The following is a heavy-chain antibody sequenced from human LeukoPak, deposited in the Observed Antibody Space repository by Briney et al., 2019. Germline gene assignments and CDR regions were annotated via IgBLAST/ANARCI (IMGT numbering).Heavy chain of an antibody. J-gene: IGHJ4*02. V-gene: IGHV3-15*01. Sequence: GGSLRLSCAASGFTFSNAWMRWVRQAPGKGGEWVGCIKSITGGGTTDYAAPVKGRLTISTDDSTNTLYLQMNSLKPEDTAVYYCTTGGRGRDGPMAGFDYWGQGTLVTVSS. CDR2: IKSITGGGTT. D-gene: IGHD5-24*01. CDR3: TTGGRGRDGPMAGFDY. CDR1: GFTFSNAW.